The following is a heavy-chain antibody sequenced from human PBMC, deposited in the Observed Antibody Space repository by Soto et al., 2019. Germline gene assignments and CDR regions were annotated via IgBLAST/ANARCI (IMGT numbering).Heavy chain of an antibody. CDR3: ARVRDYDFWSGYAPVHFDY. CDR1: DGSISNFY. J-gene: IGHJ4*02. Sequence: SETLSLTCTVSDGSISNFYWSWIRQPPGKGLGWIGYISSSGNTNYNPSLKSRVTISVDTSKNQFSLKLSSVTAADTAVYYCARVRDYDFWSGYAPVHFDYWGQGTLVTVSS. CDR2: ISSSGNT. V-gene: IGHV4-59*01. D-gene: IGHD3-3*01.